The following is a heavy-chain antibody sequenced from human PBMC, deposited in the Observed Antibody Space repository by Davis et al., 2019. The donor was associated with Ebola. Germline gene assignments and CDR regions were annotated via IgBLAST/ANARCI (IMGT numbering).Heavy chain of an antibody. V-gene: IGHV1-69*13. J-gene: IGHJ6*02. CDR1: GGTFSSYA. Sequence: AASVKVSCKASGGTFSSYAISWVRQAPGQGLEWMGGIIPIFGTTNYAQKFQGRVTITADESTSTAYMELRSLRSDDTAVYYCARDHRPAPNRWELPYYYYYGMDVWGQGTTVTVSS. D-gene: IGHD1-26*01. CDR3: ARDHRPAPNRWELPYYYYYGMDV. CDR2: IIPIFGTT.